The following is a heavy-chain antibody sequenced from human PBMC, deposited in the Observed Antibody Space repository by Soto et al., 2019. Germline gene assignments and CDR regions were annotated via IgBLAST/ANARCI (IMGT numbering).Heavy chain of an antibody. V-gene: IGHV1-18*01. J-gene: IGHJ4*02. D-gene: IGHD1-1*01. CDR1: GYAFTTYG. Sequence: QVHLVQSGAEVKKPGASVKVSCKGSGYAFTTYGIPWVRQAPGQGLEWMGWISAHNGNTNYAQQLQGRVTVTRDTATSAAYMELRSLRSDATAVYYCARGRYGDYWGQGALVTVSS. CDR2: ISAHNGNT. CDR3: ARGRYGDY.